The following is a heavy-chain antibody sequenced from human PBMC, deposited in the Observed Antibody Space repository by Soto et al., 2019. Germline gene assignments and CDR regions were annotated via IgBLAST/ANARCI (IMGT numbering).Heavy chain of an antibody. CDR3: AREGVAPYYYYGMDV. CDR2: ISTYNGDT. Sequence: ASVKVSCRASGYTFTRSGISWVRQAPGQGLEWMGWISTYNGDTNYAQTFQGRVTMTTDTSTSTVHMEVRSLRSDDTAVYYCAREGVAPYYYYGMDVWGQGTPVTVSS. J-gene: IGHJ6*02. D-gene: IGHD5-12*01. V-gene: IGHV1-18*01. CDR1: GYTFTRSG.